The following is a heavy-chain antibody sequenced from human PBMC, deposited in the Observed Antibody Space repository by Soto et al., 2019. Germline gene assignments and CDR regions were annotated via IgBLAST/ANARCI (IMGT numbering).Heavy chain of an antibody. CDR1: GFTFSTYG. Sequence: QVQLVESGGGVVQPGRSLRLSCAASGFTFSTYGMSWVRQAPGKGLEWVAIISYDGSHKYYADSVKGRFTISRDNSRNTLYLQRNSLRAEDTAVYYCAKEIIAVSGPSDFDNWGQGTLVTVSS. CDR2: ISYDGSHK. J-gene: IGHJ4*02. CDR3: AKEIIAVSGPSDFDN. D-gene: IGHD6-19*01. V-gene: IGHV3-30*18.